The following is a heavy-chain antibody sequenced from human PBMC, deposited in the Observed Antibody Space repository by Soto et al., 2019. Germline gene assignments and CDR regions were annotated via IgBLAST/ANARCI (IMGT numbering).Heavy chain of an antibody. J-gene: IGHJ5*02. V-gene: IGHV1-2*02. CDR3: ARAGSIAARRRGSWFDP. D-gene: IGHD6-6*01. Sequence: ASVKVSCKASGYTFTGYYMHWVRQAPGQGLEWMGWINPNSGGTNYAQKFQGRVTMTRDTSISTAYMELSRLRSDDTAVYYCARAGSIAARRRGSWFDPWGQGTLVTVSS. CDR2: INPNSGGT. CDR1: GYTFTGYY.